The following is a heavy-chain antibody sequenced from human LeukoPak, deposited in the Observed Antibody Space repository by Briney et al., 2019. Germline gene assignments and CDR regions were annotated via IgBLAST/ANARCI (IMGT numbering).Heavy chain of an antibody. V-gene: IGHV3-30*18. CDR3: AKDFTIFGEPYGMDV. CDR1: GFTFGSYG. CDR2: ISYDGSNK. J-gene: IGHJ6*02. D-gene: IGHD3-3*01. Sequence: GRSLRLSCAASGFTFGSYGMHWVRQAPGKGLEWVAVISYDGSNKYYADSVKGRFTISRDNSKNTLYLQMNSLRAEDTAVYYCAKDFTIFGEPYGMDVWGQGTTVTVSS.